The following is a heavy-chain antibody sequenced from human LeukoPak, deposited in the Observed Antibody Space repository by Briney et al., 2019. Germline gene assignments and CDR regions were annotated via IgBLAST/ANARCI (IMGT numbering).Heavy chain of an antibody. CDR1: GFSFISHG. CDR2: ISSSSATI. CDR3: ARGNTRFYFMDV. J-gene: IGHJ6*03. V-gene: IGHV3-48*01. Sequence: GGSLRLSCAASGFSFISHGMNWVRQAPGKGLEWISFISSSSATIYYADSVKGRFTISRDNAKNSLYLQMNSLRAEDTALYYCARGNTRFYFMDVWGKGTTVTVSS. D-gene: IGHD1/OR15-1a*01.